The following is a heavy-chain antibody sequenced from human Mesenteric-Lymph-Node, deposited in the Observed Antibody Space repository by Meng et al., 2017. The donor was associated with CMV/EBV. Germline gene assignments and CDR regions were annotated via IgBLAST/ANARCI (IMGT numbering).Heavy chain of an antibody. CDR1: GFSFNTYG. CDR2: IWYDGSNK. J-gene: IGHJ6*02. D-gene: IGHD3-3*01. CDR3: AKDFWSGYPYHYYGMDV. Sequence: GESLKISCAASGFSFNTYGMHWVRQAPGKGLEWVAVIWYDGSNKYYADSVKGRFTMSRDNSKNTLYLQMNSLRAEDTAVYYCAKDFWSGYPYHYYGMDVWGQGTTVTVSS. V-gene: IGHV3-33*06.